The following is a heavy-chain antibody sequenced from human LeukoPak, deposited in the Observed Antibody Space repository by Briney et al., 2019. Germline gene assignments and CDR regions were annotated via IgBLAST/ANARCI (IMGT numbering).Heavy chain of an antibody. CDR1: GFTFSSHA. V-gene: IGHV3-30-3*01. D-gene: IGHD2/OR15-2a*01. CDR3: AREGPRGNSQFDY. J-gene: IGHJ4*02. CDR2: MSYDGGSK. Sequence: GGSLRLSCAASGFTFSSHAMHWVRQRPGNGLEWVAVMSYDGGSKYYTDSVKGRLTISRDNSKNTLYLQMNSLRAEDTAVYYCAREGPRGNSQFDYWGQGTLVTVSS.